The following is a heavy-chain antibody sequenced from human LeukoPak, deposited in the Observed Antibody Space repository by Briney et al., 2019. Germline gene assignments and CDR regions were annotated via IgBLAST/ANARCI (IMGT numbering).Heavy chain of an antibody. J-gene: IGHJ5*02. Sequence: GSLRLSCAASGFTSSSYSMNWVRQAPGKGLEWVSSVSSSSSYIYYADSVKGRFTISRDNAKNSLYLQMNSLRAEDTAVYYCARDVSSGSYYWFDPWGQGTLVTVSS. CDR2: VSSSSSYI. D-gene: IGHD3-10*01. CDR3: ARDVSSGSYYWFDP. CDR1: GFTSSSYS. V-gene: IGHV3-21*01.